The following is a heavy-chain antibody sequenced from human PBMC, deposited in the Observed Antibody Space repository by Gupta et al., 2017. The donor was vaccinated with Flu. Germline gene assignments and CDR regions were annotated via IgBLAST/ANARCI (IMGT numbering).Heavy chain of an antibody. Sequence: EEQLLESGGALVQPGGSLRLSCAASGFTFSSSAMTWVRLPPGKGLEWLSAITGDGGNTYYADSVKGRFFISRDNSDNTLYLEMTNLRAEDTAIYYCAKDEDLNYYYHGMDVWVHGTSVTVSS. CDR1: GFTFSSSA. J-gene: IGHJ6*02. V-gene: IGHV3-23*01. CDR2: ITGDGGNT. CDR3: AKDEDLNYYYHGMDV.